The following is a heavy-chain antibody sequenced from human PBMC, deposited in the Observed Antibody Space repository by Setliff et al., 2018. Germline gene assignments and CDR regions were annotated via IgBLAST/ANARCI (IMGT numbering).Heavy chain of an antibody. Sequence: PSETLSLTCTVSGYSISSGYYWGWIRQPPGKGLEWIGNMYHSGSVYYNPSLKSRVTISVDTSKNQFSLKVTSVTAADTAVYYCARGPPEYYYDSSGYTTLDYWGQGTLVTVSS. V-gene: IGHV4-38-2*02. CDR2: MYHSGSV. J-gene: IGHJ4*02. D-gene: IGHD3-22*01. CDR3: ARGPPEYYYDSSGYTTLDY. CDR1: GYSISSGYY.